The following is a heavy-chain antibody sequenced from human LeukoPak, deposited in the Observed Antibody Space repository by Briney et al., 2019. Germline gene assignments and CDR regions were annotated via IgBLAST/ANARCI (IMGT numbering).Heavy chain of an antibody. Sequence: GASVKVSCKASGYTFTSYYMHWVRQAPGQGLEWMGIINPSGGSTSYAQKFQGRVSMTRDMSTSTVYMELSSLRSEDTAVYYCAREAEPHYYDSSGFVGYWGQGTLVTVS. J-gene: IGHJ4*02. CDR1: GYTFTSYY. D-gene: IGHD3-22*01. CDR3: AREAEPHYYDSSGFVGY. CDR2: INPSGGST. V-gene: IGHV1-46*01.